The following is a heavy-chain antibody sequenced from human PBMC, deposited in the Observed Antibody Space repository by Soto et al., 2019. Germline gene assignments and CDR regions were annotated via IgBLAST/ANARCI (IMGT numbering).Heavy chain of an antibody. V-gene: IGHV4-34*01. J-gene: IGHJ2*01. Sequence: QVRLQQWGAGLLKPSETLSLTCAVYGDSFSTHYWSWIRQSPVRGLEWLGEVNYGGSTNYNPSLKSRVTVSVDASKIHFSLKMSSVTAADTAMYYCARATREGYYFDFWGRGTLVTVSS. CDR2: VNYGGST. D-gene: IGHD2-15*01. CDR1: GDSFSTHY. CDR3: ARATREGYYFDF.